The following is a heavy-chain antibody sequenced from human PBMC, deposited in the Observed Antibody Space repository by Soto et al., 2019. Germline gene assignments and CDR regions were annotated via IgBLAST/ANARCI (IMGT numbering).Heavy chain of an antibody. V-gene: IGHV4-31*03. CDR3: ARVCVGDCHNAFDI. J-gene: IGHJ3*02. Sequence: QVQLQESGPGLVKPSQTLSLTCTVSGGSISSGGYYWSWIRQHPGKGLEWIGYIYYSGSTYYNPSLKSRVTISVDTSKNQFSLKLSSVTSADTALYYCARVCVGDCHNAFDILGQGTMVTVSS. CDR1: GGSISSGGYY. CDR2: IYYSGST. D-gene: IGHD2-21*02.